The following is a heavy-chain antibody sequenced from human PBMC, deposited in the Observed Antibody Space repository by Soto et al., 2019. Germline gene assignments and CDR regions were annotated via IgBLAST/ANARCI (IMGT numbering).Heavy chain of an antibody. Sequence: PGGSLRLSCAASGFTFSSYGMHWVRQAPGKGLEWVAVISYDGGNKYYADSVKGRFTISRDNSKNTLYLQMNSLRAEDTAVYYCAKDRDYYDSSGYYDYWGQGTLVTVSS. CDR1: GFTFSSYG. CDR2: ISYDGGNK. D-gene: IGHD3-22*01. V-gene: IGHV3-30*18. CDR3: AKDRDYYDSSGYYDY. J-gene: IGHJ4*02.